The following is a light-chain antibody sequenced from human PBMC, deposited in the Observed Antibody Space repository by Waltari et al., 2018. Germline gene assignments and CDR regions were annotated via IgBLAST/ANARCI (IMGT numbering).Light chain of an antibody. Sequence: EVVLTQSPGTLSLSPGERATLSCRASQSIGKYLVWYQQRPGQAPRLLIYAASTRATGIPDRCSGSGYGTDFSLTISRLEPEDFAVYYCQQRSNWPITFGQGTRLEIK. J-gene: IGKJ5*01. CDR1: QSIGKY. CDR3: QQRSNWPIT. CDR2: AAS. V-gene: IGKV3D-20*02.